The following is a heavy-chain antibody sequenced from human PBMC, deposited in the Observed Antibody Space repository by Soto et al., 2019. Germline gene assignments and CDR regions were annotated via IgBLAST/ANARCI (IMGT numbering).Heavy chain of an antibody. J-gene: IGHJ6*02. CDR2: IKQDGSEK. CDR1: GFTFGSYW. V-gene: IGHV3-7*01. Sequence: LRVSCGVSGFTFGSYWMSRVRKDQGKGLEWVANIKQDGSEKYYVDSVKGRFTISRDNAKNSLYLQMNSLRAEDTAVYYCARDRVLRFLEWLPYYGMDVWGQGTTVTVSS. CDR3: ARDRVLRFLEWLPYYGMDV. D-gene: IGHD3-3*01.